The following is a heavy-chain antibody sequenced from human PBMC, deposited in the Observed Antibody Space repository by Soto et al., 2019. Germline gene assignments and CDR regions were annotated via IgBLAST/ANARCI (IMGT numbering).Heavy chain of an antibody. D-gene: IGHD5-18*01. CDR3: ARDWVQLWLLFDH. V-gene: IGHV1-3*01. CDR2: INAGNGNT. J-gene: IGHJ4*02. Sequence: HAPGQRLEWMGWINAGNGNTKYSQKFQGRVTITRDTSASTAYMELSSLRSEDTAVYYCARDWVQLWLLFDHWGQGTLVTVSS.